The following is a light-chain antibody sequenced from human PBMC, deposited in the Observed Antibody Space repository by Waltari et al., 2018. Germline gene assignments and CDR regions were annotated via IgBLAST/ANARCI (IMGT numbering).Light chain of an antibody. CDR2: GAS. CDR1: HSIGSN. J-gene: IGKJ3*01. V-gene: IGKV3-15*01. Sequence: EVVMTQSPATLSVSPGERATLSCRASHSIGSNLAWYQQKPGQTPGLLIYGASTRATGVPARFSGSGAGREFTLTISSLQSEDSVFYYCQQYNTWPRTFGPGTKVDIK. CDR3: QQYNTWPRT.